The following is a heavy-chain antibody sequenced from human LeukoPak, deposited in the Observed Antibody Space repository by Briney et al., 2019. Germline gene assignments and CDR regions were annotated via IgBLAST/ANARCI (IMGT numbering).Heavy chain of an antibody. CDR2: ISYDGSNK. J-gene: IGHJ4*02. Sequence: GGSLRLSCAASGFTFSSYGMHWVRQAPGKGLEWVAVISYDGSNKYYADSVKGRFTISRDNSKNTLYLQMNSLRAEDTAVYYCAKDSLTTCSSSLILYYFDYWGQGTLVTVSS. CDR1: GFTFSSYG. D-gene: IGHD6-13*01. V-gene: IGHV3-30*18. CDR3: AKDSLTTCSSSLILYYFDY.